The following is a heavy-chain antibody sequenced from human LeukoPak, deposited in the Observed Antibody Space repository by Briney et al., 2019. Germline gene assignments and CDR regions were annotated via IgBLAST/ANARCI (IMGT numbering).Heavy chain of an antibody. Sequence: GGSLRLSCAASGFTFNTYGMHWVRQAPGKGLDWVAVISYDGSNKYYTDSAKGRFTISRDNSKNTLYLQMNSLRPEDTALYYCAKNIKDWGAGDYYFGMDVWGQGTTVTVSS. D-gene: IGHD3/OR15-3a*01. CDR1: GFTFNTYG. CDR2: ISYDGSNK. CDR3: AKNIKDWGAGDYYFGMDV. J-gene: IGHJ6*02. V-gene: IGHV3-30*18.